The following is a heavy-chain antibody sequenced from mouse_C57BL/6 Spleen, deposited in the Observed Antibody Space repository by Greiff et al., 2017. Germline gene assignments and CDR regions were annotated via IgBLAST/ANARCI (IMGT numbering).Heavy chain of an antibody. CDR3: ARGIITTVVASDY. J-gene: IGHJ2*01. V-gene: IGHV1-50*01. CDR2: IDPSDSYT. Sequence: VQLQQPGAELVKPGASVKLSCKASGYTFTSYWMQWVKQRPGQGLEWIGEIDPSDSYTNYNQKFKGKATLTVDTSSSTAYMQLSSLTSEDSAVYYCARGIITTVVASDYWGQGTTLTVSS. D-gene: IGHD1-1*01. CDR1: GYTFTSYW.